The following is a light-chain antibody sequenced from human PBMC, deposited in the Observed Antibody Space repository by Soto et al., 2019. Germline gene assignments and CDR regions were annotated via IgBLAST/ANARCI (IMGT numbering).Light chain of an antibody. V-gene: IGKV3-11*01. CDR2: DAS. CDR3: QQRSSWPRT. Sequence: EIGLTQSAVTLSLSPGERATLSCRASQSVSSFLAWYQQKPGQAPRLLIYDASNRATGIPARFSGSGSGTDFTLTISSLEPEDFALYYCQQRSSWPRTFGQGTKVAI. CDR1: QSVSSF. J-gene: IGKJ1*01.